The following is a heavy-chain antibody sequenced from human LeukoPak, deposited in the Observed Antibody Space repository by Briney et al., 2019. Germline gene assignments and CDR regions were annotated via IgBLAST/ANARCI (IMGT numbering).Heavy chain of an antibody. CDR3: ARDQAFDWFYHYYGMDV. J-gene: IGHJ6*02. D-gene: IGHD3-9*01. CDR1: GFTFSNYA. CDR2: IRSSGNST. Sequence: GGSLRLSCAASGFTFSNYALSWVRQAPGKGLEWVSSIRSSGNSTHYADPVKGRFTISRDNSKTTLYLQMKSLRAEDTAVYCARDQAFDWFYHYYGMDVWGRGTTVIVSS. V-gene: IGHV3-23*01.